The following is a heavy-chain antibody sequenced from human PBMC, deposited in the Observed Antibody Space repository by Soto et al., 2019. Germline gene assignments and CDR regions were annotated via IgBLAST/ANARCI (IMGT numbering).Heavy chain of an antibody. V-gene: IGHV3-30*18. J-gene: IGHJ6*02. CDR1: GFTFSSYG. CDR2: ISYDGSNK. D-gene: IGHD3-10*01. CDR3: AKDRSDLTYYYGSGSYSYCGMDV. Sequence: QVQLVESGGGVVQPGRSLRLSCAASGFTFSSYGMHWVRQAPGKGLEWVAVISYDGSNKYYADSVKGRFTISRDNSKKTLDRQMNSLRSEDTAGDYSAKDRSDLTYYYGSGSYSYCGMDVWGQGTTVTVSS.